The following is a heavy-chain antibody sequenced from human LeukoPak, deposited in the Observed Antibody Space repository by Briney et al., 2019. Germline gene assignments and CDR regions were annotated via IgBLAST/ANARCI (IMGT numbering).Heavy chain of an antibody. CDR3: ARDTGGGSGLDD. CDR1: GLTFSRSW. J-gene: IGHJ4*02. CDR2: IKEDGGEI. V-gene: IGHV3-7*04. D-gene: IGHD2-8*02. Sequence: GGSLRLSCAASGLTFSRSWMSWVRQAPGKGLEWVAFIKEDGGEIYYVDSVKGRFTISRDNAENSLYLQMNSLRAEDTAVYYCARDTGGGSGLDDWGQGTLVTVSS.